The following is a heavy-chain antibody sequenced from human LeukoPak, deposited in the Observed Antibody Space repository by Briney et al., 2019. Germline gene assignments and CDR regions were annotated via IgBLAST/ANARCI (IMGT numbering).Heavy chain of an antibody. D-gene: IGHD1-26*01. Sequence: AESLQISSEGSGSCITNYWIGWVRRLPGKSLEWMGIIYPGDSDTRDSPSFEGQVITSADKSISTSYLQWSSLKAWDTAMYYCARSDGVVGATIDYWGQGTLVTVSS. J-gene: IGHJ4*02. CDR2: IYPGDSDT. CDR3: ARSDGVVGATIDY. V-gene: IGHV5-51*01. CDR1: GSCITNYW.